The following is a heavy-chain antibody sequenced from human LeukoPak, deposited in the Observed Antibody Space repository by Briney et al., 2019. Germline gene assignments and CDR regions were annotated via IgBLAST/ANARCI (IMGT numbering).Heavy chain of an antibody. CDR2: IYTSGST. J-gene: IGHJ1*01. CDR1: GGSISSYY. Sequence: SETLSLTCTVSGGSISSYYWSWIRQPAGKGLEWIGRIYTSGSTNYNPSLKSRVTMSVDTSKNQFSLKLSSVTAADTAVYYCAREFRYCSSTSCSPEYFQHWGQGTLVTVSS. V-gene: IGHV4-4*07. D-gene: IGHD2-2*01. CDR3: AREFRYCSSTSCSPEYFQH.